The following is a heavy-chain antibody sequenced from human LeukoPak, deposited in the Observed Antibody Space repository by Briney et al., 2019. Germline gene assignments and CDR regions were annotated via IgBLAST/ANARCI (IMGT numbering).Heavy chain of an antibody. J-gene: IGHJ4*02. D-gene: IGHD6-6*01. CDR1: GGSISSGSYF. Sequence: SGTLSLTCAVSGGSISSGSYFWGWIRQPPGKGLEYIGTIYYSGSTYYNPSLKSRVTISVDTSKNQFSLKLSSVTAADTAVYYCARGGSPYYWGQGTLVTVSS. V-gene: IGHV4-39*01. CDR3: ARGGSPYY. CDR2: IYYSGST.